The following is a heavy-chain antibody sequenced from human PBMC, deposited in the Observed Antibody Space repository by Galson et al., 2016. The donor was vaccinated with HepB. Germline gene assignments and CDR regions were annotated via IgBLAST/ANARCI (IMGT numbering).Heavy chain of an antibody. Sequence: SLRLSCAASGFTFINYVMTWVRQVPGKGLDWVSSIRSGGGVAYSDSVKGRFTISRDNSKNTLYLQMDGLRAEDTAVYYCAKAPEASPWGQGTLVTVSS. V-gene: IGHV3-23*01. J-gene: IGHJ5*02. CDR3: AKAPEASP. CDR2: IRSGGGVA. D-gene: IGHD1-14*01. CDR1: GFTFINYV.